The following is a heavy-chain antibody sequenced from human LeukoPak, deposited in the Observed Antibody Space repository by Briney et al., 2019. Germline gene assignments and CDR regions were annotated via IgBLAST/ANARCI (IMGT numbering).Heavy chain of an antibody. J-gene: IGHJ4*02. V-gene: IGHV3-21*01. CDR1: GFTFSNYN. CDR2: ISGGSSYI. Sequence: GGSLRLSCGASGFTFSNYNMNWVRQAPGKGLEWVSSISGGSSYIYYADSVKGRFTISRDNDKNSVYLQMSSLRAEDTGFYYCASGEAAAGPVDYWGRGTLVSVSS. CDR3: ASGEAAAGPVDY. D-gene: IGHD6-13*01.